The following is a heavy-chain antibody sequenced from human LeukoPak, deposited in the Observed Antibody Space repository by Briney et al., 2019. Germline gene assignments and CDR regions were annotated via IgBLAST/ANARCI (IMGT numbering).Heavy chain of an antibody. V-gene: IGHV3-30-3*01. CDR2: ISYDGSNK. J-gene: IGHJ4*02. CDR3: ARDPNAGGGGDLAFDY. Sequence: GGSLRLSCAASGFTFSSYAMHWVRQAPGKGLEWVAVISYDGSNKYYADSVKGRFTISRDNSKNTLYLQMNSLRAEDTAVYYCARDPNAGGGGDLAFDYWGQGTLVTVSS. D-gene: IGHD2-21*02. CDR1: GFTFSSYA.